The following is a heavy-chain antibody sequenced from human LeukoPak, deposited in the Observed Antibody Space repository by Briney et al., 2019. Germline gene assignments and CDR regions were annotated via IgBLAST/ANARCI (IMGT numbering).Heavy chain of an antibody. CDR2: ISSSGSTI. CDR3: ATITMVRGTDAFDI. Sequence: PGGSLRLSCAASGFTFSSYEMNWVRQAPGKGLEWVSYISSSGSTIYYADSVKGRFTISRDNAKNSLYQQMNSLRAEDTAVYYCATITMVRGTDAFDIWGQGTMVTVSS. J-gene: IGHJ3*02. V-gene: IGHV3-48*03. D-gene: IGHD3-10*01. CDR1: GFTFSSYE.